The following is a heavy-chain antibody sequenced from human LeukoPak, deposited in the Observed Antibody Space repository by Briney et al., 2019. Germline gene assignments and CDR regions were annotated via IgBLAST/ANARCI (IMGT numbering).Heavy chain of an antibody. V-gene: IGHV3-7*01. CDR3: ARRSLTASNWGSYYYYMDV. CDR2: IKQDGSEK. CDR1: GFTFSSYW. J-gene: IGHJ6*03. D-gene: IGHD7-27*01. Sequence: PGGSLRLSCAASGFTFSSYWMSWVRQAPGKGLEWVANIKQDGSEKYYVDSVKGRFTISRDNAKNSLYLQMNSLRAEDTAVYYCARRSLTASNWGSYYYYMDVWGKGTTVTVSS.